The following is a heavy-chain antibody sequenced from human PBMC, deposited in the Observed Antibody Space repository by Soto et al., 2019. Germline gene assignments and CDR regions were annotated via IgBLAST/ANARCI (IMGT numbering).Heavy chain of an antibody. CDR2: IYYSGST. CDR1: GGSISSGGYY. CDR3: ARQGLDYDFWTDP. V-gene: IGHV4-31*03. Sequence: QVQLQESGPGLVKPSQTLSLTCTVSGGSISSGGYYWSWIRQHPGKGLAWIGYIYYSGSTYYNPSLKSRVTISVDTSKHQFSLKLSSVTAADTAVYYCARQGLDYDFWTDPWGQGTLVTVSS. D-gene: IGHD3-3*01. J-gene: IGHJ5*02.